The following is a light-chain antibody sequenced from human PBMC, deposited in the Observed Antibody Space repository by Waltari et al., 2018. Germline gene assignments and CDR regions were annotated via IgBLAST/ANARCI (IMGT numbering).Light chain of an antibody. V-gene: IGLV2-14*01. CDR3: SSYASSGTLV. CDR1: SSDVGGYLF. CDR2: AVN. Sequence: QSALTQPASVSGSPGQSIPIPCTGTSSDVGGYLFASWCQVHPSKVPKLIIYAVNRRPSGVSNRFSGSKSGNTASLTISGLQADDEADFYCSSYASSGTLVFGSGTKVTVL. J-gene: IGLJ1*01.